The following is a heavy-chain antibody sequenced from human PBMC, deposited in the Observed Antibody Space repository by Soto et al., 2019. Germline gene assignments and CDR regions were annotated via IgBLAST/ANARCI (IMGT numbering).Heavy chain of an antibody. Sequence: EVQLLESGGGLVQPGGSLRRSCAASGFTFSSYAMSWVRQPPGKGLEWVSAISGSGGRTYYEDSVKGRYTISRDNSKNTMCLQMNSLSDEDTAVYYGAKDAGTGTYAFDIWGHGTMVAV. J-gene: IGHJ3*02. CDR3: AKDAGTGTYAFDI. CDR2: ISGSGGRT. V-gene: IGHV3-23*01. CDR1: GFTFSSYA. D-gene: IGHD1-1*01.